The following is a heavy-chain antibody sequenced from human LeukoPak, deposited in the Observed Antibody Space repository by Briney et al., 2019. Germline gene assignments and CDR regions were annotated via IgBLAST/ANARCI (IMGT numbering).Heavy chain of an antibody. CDR3: AREDCSSTSCSVCDI. Sequence: GASVKVSCKASGYTFTGYYMHWVRQAPGQGLEWMGWINPNSGGTNYAQKFQGRGTMTRDTSISTAYMELSRLISDDPAVYYCAREDCSSTSCSVCDIWGQGTMVTVSS. CDR2: INPNSGGT. V-gene: IGHV1-2*02. J-gene: IGHJ3*02. D-gene: IGHD2-2*01. CDR1: GYTFTGYY.